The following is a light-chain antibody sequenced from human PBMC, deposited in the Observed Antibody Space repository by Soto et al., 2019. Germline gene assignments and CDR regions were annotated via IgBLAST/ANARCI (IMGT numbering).Light chain of an antibody. Sequence: QSVLTQPASVSGSPGQSITISCTGTSSDVGGYNYVSWYQQHPGKAPKLMIYEVSNRPSGVSNRLSGSKSGNTASLTISGFQAEDEADYYCISYTSISTYVFGTGTKVTVL. CDR1: SSDVGGYNY. J-gene: IGLJ1*01. V-gene: IGLV2-14*01. CDR2: EVS. CDR3: ISYTSISTYV.